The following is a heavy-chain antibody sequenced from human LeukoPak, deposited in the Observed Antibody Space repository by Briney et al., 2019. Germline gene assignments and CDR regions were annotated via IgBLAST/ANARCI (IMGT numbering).Heavy chain of an antibody. V-gene: IGHV1-69*13. D-gene: IGHD3-10*01. J-gene: IGHJ4*02. CDR1: GGTFSSYA. Sequence: SVKVSCKASGGTFSSYAISWVRQAPGQGLEWMGGIIPIFGTANYAQKFQGRVTITADESTSTAYMELSSLRSEDTAVYYCARGELGGFGELLSYELDYWGQGTLVTVSS. CDR2: IIPIFGTA. CDR3: ARGELGGFGELLSYELDY.